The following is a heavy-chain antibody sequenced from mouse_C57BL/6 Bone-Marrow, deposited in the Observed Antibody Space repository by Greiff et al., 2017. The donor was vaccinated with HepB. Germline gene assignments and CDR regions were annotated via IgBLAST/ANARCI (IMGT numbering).Heavy chain of an antibody. CDR1: GFTFSSYA. D-gene: IGHD2-13*01. CDR3: ARVTLYYAMDY. Sequence: EVKLVESGGGLVKPGGSLKLSCAASGFTFSSYAMSWVRQTPEKRLEWVATISDGGSYTYYPDNVKGRFTISRDNAKNNLYLQMSHLKSEDTAMYYCARVTLYYAMDYWGQGTSVTVSS. V-gene: IGHV5-4*03. CDR2: ISDGGSYT. J-gene: IGHJ4*01.